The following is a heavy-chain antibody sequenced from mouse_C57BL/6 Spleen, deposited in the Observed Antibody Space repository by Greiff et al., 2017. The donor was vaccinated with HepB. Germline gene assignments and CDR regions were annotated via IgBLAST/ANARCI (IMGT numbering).Heavy chain of an antibody. CDR1: GYTFTSYW. CDR3: AREGLLRFSFAY. Sequence: QVQLQQPGAELVRPGTSVKLSCKASGYTFTSYWMHWVKQRPGQGLEWIGVIDPSDSYTNYNQKFKGKATLTVDTSSSTAYMQLSSLTSEDSAVYYCAREGLLRFSFAYWGQGTLVTVSA. CDR2: IDPSDSYT. D-gene: IGHD2-3*01. V-gene: IGHV1-59*01. J-gene: IGHJ3*01.